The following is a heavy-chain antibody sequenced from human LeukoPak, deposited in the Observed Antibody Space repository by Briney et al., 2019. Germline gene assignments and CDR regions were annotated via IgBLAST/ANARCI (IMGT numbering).Heavy chain of an antibody. Sequence: GGSLRLSCAASGFTFSSYGMHWVRQAPGKGLEWVAVISYDGSNKYYADSVKGRFTISRDKSKNTLYLQMNSLRAEDTAVYYCAKDGEEMATMAYLDYWGQGTLVTVSS. J-gene: IGHJ4*02. D-gene: IGHD5-24*01. CDR2: ISYDGSNK. V-gene: IGHV3-30*18. CDR1: GFTFSSYG. CDR3: AKDGEEMATMAYLDY.